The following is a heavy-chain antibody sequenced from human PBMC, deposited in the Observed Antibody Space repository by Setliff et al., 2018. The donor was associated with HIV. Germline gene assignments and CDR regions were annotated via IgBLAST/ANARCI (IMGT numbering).Heavy chain of an antibody. D-gene: IGHD3-10*01. J-gene: IGHJ4*02. Sequence: LSLTCTVSGGSIVSSSYYWGWIRQPPGKGLEWIGTMYYRGTTYNNPSLKSRVTFSADTSKNQFSLNLTSVTATDTAVYYCARQGLTMNRGVPAPILYYFDYWGPGILVTVSS. CDR3: ARQGLTMNRGVPAPILYYFDY. CDR2: MYYRGTT. CDR1: GGSIVSSSYY. V-gene: IGHV4-39*01.